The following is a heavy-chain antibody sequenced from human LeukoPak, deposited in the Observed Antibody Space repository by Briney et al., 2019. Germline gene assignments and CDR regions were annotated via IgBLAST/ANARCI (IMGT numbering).Heavy chain of an antibody. CDR1: GGSISSSSYY. D-gene: IGHD2-2*01. CDR3: ARDLGYCSSTSCSGDAFDI. J-gene: IGHJ3*02. CDR2: IYYSGST. Sequence: SETLSLTCTVFGGSISSSSYYWGWIRQPPGKGLEWIGSIYYSGSTYYNPSLKSRVTISVDTSKNQFSLKLSSVTAADTGVYYCARDLGYCSSTSCSGDAFDIWGQGTMVTVSS. V-gene: IGHV4-39*07.